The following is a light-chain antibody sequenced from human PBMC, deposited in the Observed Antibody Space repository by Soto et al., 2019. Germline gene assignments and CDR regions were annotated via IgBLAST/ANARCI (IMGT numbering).Light chain of an antibody. V-gene: IGLV2-14*01. CDR1: SSDVGGYDY. CDR2: EVS. Sequence: QSVLTQPASVSGSPGQSITISCTGTSSDVGGYDYVSWYQLHPGKAPKLMVFEVSNRPSGVSYRFSGSKSGNTASLTISGLPAEDEADYFCSSYSISTAYLFGTGTKSPS. J-gene: IGLJ1*01. CDR3: SSYSISTAYL.